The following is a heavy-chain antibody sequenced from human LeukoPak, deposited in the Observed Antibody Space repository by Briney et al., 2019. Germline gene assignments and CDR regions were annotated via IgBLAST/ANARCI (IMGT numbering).Heavy chain of an antibody. D-gene: IGHD3-22*01. CDR2: INHSGST. Sequence: PSETLSLTCAVYGGSFSGYYWSWIRQAPGKGLEWIGEINHSGSTNYNPSLKSRVTISVDTSKNQFSLKLSSVTAADTAVYYCARISSGPFPSWFDPWGQGTLVTVSS. V-gene: IGHV4-34*01. J-gene: IGHJ5*02. CDR3: ARISSGPFPSWFDP. CDR1: GGSFSGYY.